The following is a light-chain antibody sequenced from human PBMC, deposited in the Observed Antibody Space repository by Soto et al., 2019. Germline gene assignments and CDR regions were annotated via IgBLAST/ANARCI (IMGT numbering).Light chain of an antibody. CDR2: VAS. CDR3: QESSASQLT. J-gene: IGKJ4*01. Sequence: IQLTQSPSSLSASVGDRVTITCRASQDVMKFLNWYQQRPGKAPKLLINVASVLQVGVPSRFSGSGSGTNFTLTINSLQPEDFATYYCQESSASQLTFGGGPKVEVK. V-gene: IGKV1-39*01. CDR1: QDVMKF.